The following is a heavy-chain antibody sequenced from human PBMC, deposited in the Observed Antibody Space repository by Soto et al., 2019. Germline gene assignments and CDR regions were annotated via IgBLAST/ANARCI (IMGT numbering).Heavy chain of an antibody. CDR2: IWDEGSYK. CDR1: GFKFSIYG. CDR3: AREVFEVVPTPIRAYSHCMDV. Sequence: PGGSLRLSCAPSGFKFSIYGMHWVRQAQGKGLEWVATIWDEGSYKYYGDSVKGRFTISRDNSKNTLYLQMNSLSVEDTAVYYCAREVFEVVPTPIRAYSHCMDVWGQGTTVTVSS. V-gene: IGHV3-33*01. J-gene: IGHJ6*02. D-gene: IGHD2-2*02.